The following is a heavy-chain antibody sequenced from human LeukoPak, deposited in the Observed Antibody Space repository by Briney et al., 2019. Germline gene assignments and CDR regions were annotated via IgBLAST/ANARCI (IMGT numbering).Heavy chain of an antibody. J-gene: IGHJ5*02. CDR3: ARHRSDTGGKKGVNWFDP. Sequence: PSDTLSLTCSVSGGSIKNYYWSWIRQPPGKGLEWLSNIYFGGTTDYNSSLKSRLTISVDTFKNQLSLNLQSVTAADTATYYCARHRSDTGGKKGVNWFDPWGQGTLVTVSS. D-gene: IGHD4-23*01. CDR2: IYFGGTT. CDR1: GGSIKNYY. V-gene: IGHV4-59*07.